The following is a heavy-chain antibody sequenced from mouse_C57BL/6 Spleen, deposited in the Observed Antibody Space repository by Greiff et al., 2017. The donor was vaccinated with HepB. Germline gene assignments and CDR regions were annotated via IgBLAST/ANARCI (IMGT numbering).Heavy chain of an antibody. CDR1: GYTFTSYW. Sequence: QVQLQQPGAELVKPGASVKMSCKASGYTFTSYWITWVKQRPGQGLEWIGDIYPGSGSTNYNEKFKSKATLTVDTSSSTAYMQLSSLTSEDSAFYYCARALRYQRAAYWGQGTTLTVSS. D-gene: IGHD1-1*01. CDR2: IYPGSGST. V-gene: IGHV1-55*01. J-gene: IGHJ2*01. CDR3: ARALRYQRAAY.